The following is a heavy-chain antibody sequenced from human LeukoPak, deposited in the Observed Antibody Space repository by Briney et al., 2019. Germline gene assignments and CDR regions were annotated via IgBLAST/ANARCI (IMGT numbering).Heavy chain of an antibody. D-gene: IGHD6-19*01. CDR3: ARRSPYTSGWYYFDY. J-gene: IGHJ4*02. Sequence: GESLMISCKGSGYTFTSYWIAWVRQMPGKGLEWMGILYPGDSDTRYSPSFQGQVTISADKSFSTAYLQWSSLKASDTAMYYCARRSPYTSGWYYFDYWGQGSLVTVSS. V-gene: IGHV5-51*01. CDR2: LYPGDSDT. CDR1: GYTFTSYW.